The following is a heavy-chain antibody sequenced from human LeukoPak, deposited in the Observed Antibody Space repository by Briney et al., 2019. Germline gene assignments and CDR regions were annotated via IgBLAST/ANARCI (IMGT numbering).Heavy chain of an antibody. CDR1: GDSVSSNSAA. J-gene: IGHJ3*02. CDR3: AQDYYDSSSPWDAFDI. Sequence: SQTLSLTCAISGDSVSSNSAAWNWIRQSPSRGLEWLGRTYYRSKWYNDYAVSVKSRITINPDTSKNQFSLQLNSVTPEDTAVYYCAQDYYDSSSPWDAFDIWGQGTMVTVSS. V-gene: IGHV6-1*01. D-gene: IGHD3-22*01. CDR2: TYYRSKWYN.